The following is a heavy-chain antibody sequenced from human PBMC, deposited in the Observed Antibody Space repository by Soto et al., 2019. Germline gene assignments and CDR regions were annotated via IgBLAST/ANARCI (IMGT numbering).Heavy chain of an antibody. CDR3: ARNPPGPVDFDV. CDR1: GGSISNYY. V-gene: IGHV4-59*01. J-gene: IGHJ4*02. CDR2: IYSSGST. Sequence: SETLSLTCTVSGGSISNYYWSWIRQPPGKRLEWIAHIYSSGSTHYSPSLQSRVTISLGPSENQLSLSLTSVTAADKAVYYCARNPPGPVDFDVWGPGTQVT.